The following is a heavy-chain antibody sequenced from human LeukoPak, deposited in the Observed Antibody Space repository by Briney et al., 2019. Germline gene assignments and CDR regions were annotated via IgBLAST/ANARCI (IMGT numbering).Heavy chain of an antibody. CDR3: TRADYGDASIDY. CDR1: GGSISGGGYY. D-gene: IGHD4-17*01. CDR2: IYYSGST. V-gene: IGHV4-39*07. J-gene: IGHJ4*02. Sequence: SETLSLTCTVSGGSISGGGYYWDWIRQPPGKGLEWIGSIYYSGSTYYNPSLESRVTMAVDTSKNQFSLRLTSVTAADTAVYFCTRADYGDASIDYWGQGTLVTVSS.